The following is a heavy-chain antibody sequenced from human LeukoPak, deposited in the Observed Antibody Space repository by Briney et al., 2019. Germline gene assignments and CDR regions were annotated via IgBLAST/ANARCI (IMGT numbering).Heavy chain of an antibody. D-gene: IGHD3-10*01. CDR1: GFTVSSNY. J-gene: IGHJ4*02. CDR3: ARSPPPPYYYGSGSPATYFDY. CDR2: IYSGGST. V-gene: IGHV3-66*01. Sequence: GGSLRLSCAASGFTVSSNYMSWVRQAPGKGLEWVSVIYSGGSTYYADSVKGRFTISRDNSKNTLYLQMNSLRAEDTAVYYCARSPPPPYYYGSGSPATYFDYWGQGTLVTVSS.